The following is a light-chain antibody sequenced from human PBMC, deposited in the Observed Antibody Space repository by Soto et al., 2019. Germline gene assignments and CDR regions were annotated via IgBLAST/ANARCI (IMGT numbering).Light chain of an antibody. V-gene: IGLV2-14*01. Sequence: QSALTQPPSASGSPGQSVTISCTGTSSDVGGYNYVSWYQQYPGKAPKLMIYEVSNRPSGVSDRFSGSKSGNTASLTISGLQAEDEADYYCSSFRSGTTLFGTGTKVTVL. CDR2: EVS. J-gene: IGLJ1*01. CDR3: SSFRSGTTL. CDR1: SSDVGGYNY.